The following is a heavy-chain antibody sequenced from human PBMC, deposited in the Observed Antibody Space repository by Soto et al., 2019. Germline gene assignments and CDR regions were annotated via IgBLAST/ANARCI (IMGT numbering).Heavy chain of an antibody. CDR2: IYYSGST. CDR1: GGSISSGGYY. J-gene: IGHJ5*02. Sequence: SETLSLTCTVSGGSISSGGYYWSWIRQHPGKGLEWIGYIYYSGSTYYNPSLKSRVTISADTSKNQFSLKLSSVTAADTAVYYCARDKATDGPDYGGNSPSNWFDPWGQGTLVTVSS. D-gene: IGHD4-17*01. CDR3: ARDKATDGPDYGGNSPSNWFDP. V-gene: IGHV4-31*03.